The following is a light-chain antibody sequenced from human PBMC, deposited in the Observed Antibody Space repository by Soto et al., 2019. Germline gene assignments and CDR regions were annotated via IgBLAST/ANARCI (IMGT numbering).Light chain of an antibody. CDR1: QSVTNY. J-gene: IGKJ5*01. V-gene: IGKV3-11*01. CDR3: QQRSNWPLIT. Sequence: EIVLTQSPATLSLSPGERATLSCRASQSVTNYLAWYRQKPGQAPRLLIYDASNRATGIPARFSGSGSGTDFTLTISSLEPEDFAVYYCQQRSNWPLITFGQGTRLEIK. CDR2: DAS.